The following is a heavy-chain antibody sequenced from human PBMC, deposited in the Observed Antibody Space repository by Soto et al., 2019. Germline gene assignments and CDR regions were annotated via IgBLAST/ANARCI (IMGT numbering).Heavy chain of an antibody. V-gene: IGHV4-39*01. CDR1: GGSISSSSYY. CDR2: IYYSGST. Sequence: QLQLQESGPGLVKPSETLSLTCTVSGGSISSSSYYWGWIRQPPGKGLEWIGSIYYSGSTYYNPSLKSRVTISVDTSKNQFPLKLGSVTAADTAVYYCARVGGEATGTVGGSVIYWGQGTLVTVSS. CDR3: ARVGGEATGTVGGSVIY. J-gene: IGHJ4*02. D-gene: IGHD1-1*01.